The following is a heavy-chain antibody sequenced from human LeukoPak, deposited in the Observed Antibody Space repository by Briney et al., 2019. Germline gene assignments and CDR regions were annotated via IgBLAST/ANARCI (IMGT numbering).Heavy chain of an antibody. Sequence: GGSLRLSCAPSGFTFGSYAMSWVRQAPGEGREWVSSISGSGGSTYYTDSVKGRFTISRDNSKNTLYLQMHSLRPEDTAVYYCAKHPLAVEYYDSSVDWRPQYYFHYWAEGPLVRVPT. CDR1: GFTFGSYA. J-gene: IGHJ4*02. CDR3: AKHPLAVEYYDSSVDWRPQYYFHY. D-gene: IGHD3-22*01. CDR2: ISGSGGST. V-gene: IGHV3-23*01.